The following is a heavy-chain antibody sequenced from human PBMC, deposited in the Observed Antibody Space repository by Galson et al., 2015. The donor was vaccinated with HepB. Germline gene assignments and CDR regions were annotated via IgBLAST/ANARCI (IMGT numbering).Heavy chain of an antibody. CDR1: GFTFDDYA. CDR3: AKGSGHQLLYYPGFDY. J-gene: IGHJ4*02. Sequence: SLRLSCAASGFTFDDYAMHWVRQAPGKGLEWVSGISWNSGSIGYADSVKGRFTISRDNAKNSLYLQMNSLRAEDTALYYCAKGSGHQLLYYPGFDYWGQGTLVTVSS. D-gene: IGHD2-2*02. CDR2: ISWNSGSI. V-gene: IGHV3-9*01.